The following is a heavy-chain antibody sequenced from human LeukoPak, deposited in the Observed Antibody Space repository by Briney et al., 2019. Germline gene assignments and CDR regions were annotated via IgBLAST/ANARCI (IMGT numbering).Heavy chain of an antibody. CDR3: ARAIRGYSYVLDY. V-gene: IGHV3-30*14. CDR1: GCTFSDYA. CDR2: ISYDGSDK. Sequence: GGSLRLSCAASGCTFSDYAMHWVRQAPGKGLEWVAVISYDGSDKYYADSVKGRFTISRDNSKNTLYLQMNSLRAEDTAVYYCARAIRGYSYVLDYWGQGTLVTVSS. D-gene: IGHD5-18*01. J-gene: IGHJ4*02.